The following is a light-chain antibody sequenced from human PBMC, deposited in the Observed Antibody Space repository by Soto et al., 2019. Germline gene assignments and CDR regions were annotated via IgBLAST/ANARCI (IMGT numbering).Light chain of an antibody. V-gene: IGLV3-21*02. J-gene: IGLJ1*01. Sequence: SYELTQPPSVSVAPGQTATITCGGHDIRGKSVHWYQQRPGQDPVVVVYDDTDRPSGIPERFSGSHFGGTYTLTISRVEVGDEADYHSHVWDLTTSHHVFGPGTKVTVL. CDR3: HVWDLTTSHHV. CDR2: DDT. CDR1: DIRGKS.